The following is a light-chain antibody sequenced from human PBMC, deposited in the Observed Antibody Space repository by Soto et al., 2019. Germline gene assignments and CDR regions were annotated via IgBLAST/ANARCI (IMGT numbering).Light chain of an antibody. Sequence: EIVMTQSPATLSVSPGERATLSCRASQSLNDNLAWYQQKPGQAPRLLIYRASTRATGVPGRFSASGSGTEFTLTISSLQSEDFAVYYCQQYNNWPRTFGQGTKVDIK. CDR1: QSLNDN. CDR3: QQYNNWPRT. V-gene: IGKV3-15*01. J-gene: IGKJ1*01. CDR2: RAS.